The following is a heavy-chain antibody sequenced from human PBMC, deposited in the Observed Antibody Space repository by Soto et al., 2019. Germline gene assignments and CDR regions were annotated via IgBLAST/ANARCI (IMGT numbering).Heavy chain of an antibody. CDR2: IYYSGST. V-gene: IGHV4-39*01. CDR3: ARLNGADAYYYYGMDV. Sequence: PSETLSLTCTVSGGSISSGDYYWGWIRQPPGKGLEWIGSIYYSGSTYYNPSLKSRVTISVDTSKNQFSLKLSSVTAADTAVYYCARLNGADAYYYYGMDVWGQGTTVTVSS. J-gene: IGHJ6*02. CDR1: GGSISSGDYY.